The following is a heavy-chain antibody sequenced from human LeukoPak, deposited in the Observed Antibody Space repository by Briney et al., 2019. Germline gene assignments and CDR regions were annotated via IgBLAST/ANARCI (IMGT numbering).Heavy chain of an antibody. Sequence: PSETLSLTCTVSGDSISSSNCYWGWIRQPPGKGLEWIGSIYFSGGTYYNASLKSRVTISVDTSKNQFSLKLSSVTAADTAVYYCASSFVVVTAILGGDAFDIWGQGTMVTVSS. CDR3: ASSFVVVTAILGGDAFDI. D-gene: IGHD2-21*02. J-gene: IGHJ3*02. V-gene: IGHV4-39*07. CDR1: GDSISSSNCY. CDR2: IYFSGGT.